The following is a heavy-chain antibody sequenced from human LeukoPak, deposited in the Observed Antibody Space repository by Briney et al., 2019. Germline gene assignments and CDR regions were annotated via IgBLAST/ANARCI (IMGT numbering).Heavy chain of an antibody. CDR3: VRDHLEYYFDY. CDR1: GFTFSSYA. CDR2: ISGSGGST. J-gene: IGHJ4*02. D-gene: IGHD5-24*01. Sequence: PGGSLRLSXAASGFTFSSYAMSWVRQAPGKGLEWVSAISGSGGSTYYADSVKGRFTIPRDNAKNSLYLQMNSLRSEDTAEYYCVRDHLEYYFDYWGQGTLVTVS. V-gene: IGHV3-23*01.